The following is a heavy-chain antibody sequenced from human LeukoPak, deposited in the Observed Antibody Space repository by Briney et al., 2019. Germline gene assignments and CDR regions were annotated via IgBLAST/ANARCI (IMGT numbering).Heavy chain of an antibody. D-gene: IGHD1-1*01. J-gene: IGHJ6*03. V-gene: IGHV4-28*05. Sequence: SDTLSLTCAVSWSSISSSHWWGWIRQPPGKGLEWIGKIYYGGSINYNPSLESRVTMSVDMSRNQFSLKLTSVTAVDTAVYYCARITMGAPYYYYYQFMDVWGKGTTVTVSS. CDR2: IYYGGSI. CDR1: WSSISSSHW. CDR3: ARITMGAPYYYYYQFMDV.